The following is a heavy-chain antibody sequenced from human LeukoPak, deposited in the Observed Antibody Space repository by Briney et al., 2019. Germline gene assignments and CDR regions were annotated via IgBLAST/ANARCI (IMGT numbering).Heavy chain of an antibody. Sequence: GGSLRLSCAASGFTFSSYGMHWVRQAPGKGLEWVAVISYDGSNKYYADSVKGRFTISRDNSKNTLYLQMNSLRAEDTAVYYCASDRSYYGDYWEFDYWGQGTLVTVSS. CDR2: ISYDGSNK. D-gene: IGHD4-17*01. CDR1: GFTFSSYG. J-gene: IGHJ4*02. V-gene: IGHV3-30*03. CDR3: ASDRSYYGDYWEFDY.